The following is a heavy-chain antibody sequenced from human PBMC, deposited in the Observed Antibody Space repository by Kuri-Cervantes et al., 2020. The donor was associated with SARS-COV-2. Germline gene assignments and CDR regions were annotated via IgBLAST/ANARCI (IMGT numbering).Heavy chain of an antibody. CDR3: AGGSLPSHRYFDY. CDR2: VKTNSGNT. CDR1: ETTFPNYD. D-gene: IGHD1-26*01. J-gene: IGHJ4*02. V-gene: IGHV1-8*01. Sequence: ASVKVSCKAPETTFPNYDINWVRQATGQGLEWMGMVKTNSGNTLYAQFFQGRVTMTRDTSTSTVYMELSSLRSEDTAVYYCAGGSLPSHRYFDYWGQGTLVTVSS.